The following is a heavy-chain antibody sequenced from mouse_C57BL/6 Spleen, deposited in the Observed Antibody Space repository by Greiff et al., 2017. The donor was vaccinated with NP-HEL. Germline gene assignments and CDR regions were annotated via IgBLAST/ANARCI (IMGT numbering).Heavy chain of an antibody. J-gene: IGHJ4*01. CDR1: GYTFTSYW. V-gene: IGHV1-69*01. Sequence: VQLQQPGAELVMPGASVKLSCKASGYTFTSYWMHWVKQRPGQGLEWIGEIDPSDSYTNYNQKFKGKSTLTVDKSSSTAYMQLSSLTSEDSAVYYCARGGAYYSSTGAMDYWGQGTSVTVSS. CDR3: ARGGAYYSSTGAMDY. D-gene: IGHD2-12*01. CDR2: IDPSDSYT.